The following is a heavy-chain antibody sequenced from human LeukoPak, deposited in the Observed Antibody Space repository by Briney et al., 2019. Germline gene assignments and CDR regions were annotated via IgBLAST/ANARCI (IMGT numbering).Heavy chain of an antibody. CDR2: ISYDGSNK. J-gene: IGHJ4*02. V-gene: IGHV3-30*18. Sequence: GRSLRLSCAASGFTFSSYGMHWVRQAPGKGLEWVAVISYDGSNKYYADSVKGRFTISRDNSKNTLYLQMNSLRAEDTAVYYCAKVDDSSGYYLGPFDYWGQGTLVTVSS. CDR3: AKVDDSSGYYLGPFDY. D-gene: IGHD3-22*01. CDR1: GFTFSSYG.